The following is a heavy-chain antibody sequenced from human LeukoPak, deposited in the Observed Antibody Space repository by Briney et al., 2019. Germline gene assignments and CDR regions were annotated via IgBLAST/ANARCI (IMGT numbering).Heavy chain of an antibody. Sequence: PGGSLRLSCAASGFTFSNSAMSWVRQAPGKGLEWVSDISGSGDSTNYADSVKGRFTISRDNSENTLYLQMNSLRAEDTAVYYCAKDQGYNSGWSRDYWGQGTLVTVSS. D-gene: IGHD6-19*01. CDR1: GFTFSNSA. V-gene: IGHV3-23*01. CDR2: ISGSGDST. CDR3: AKDQGYNSGWSRDY. J-gene: IGHJ4*02.